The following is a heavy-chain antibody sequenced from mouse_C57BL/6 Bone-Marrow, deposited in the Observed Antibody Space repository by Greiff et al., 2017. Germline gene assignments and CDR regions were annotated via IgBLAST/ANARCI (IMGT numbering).Heavy chain of an antibody. Sequence: VQLQQSGAELVKPGASVKISCKASGYAFSSYWMNWVKQRPGKGLEWIGQIYPGDGDTNYNGKFKGKATLTADKSSSTAYMQLSSLTSEDSAVYFCAPLLWLRRNAMDYWGQGTSVTVSS. CDR1: GYAFSSYW. CDR3: APLLWLRRNAMDY. CDR2: IYPGDGDT. D-gene: IGHD2-2*01. J-gene: IGHJ4*01. V-gene: IGHV1-80*01.